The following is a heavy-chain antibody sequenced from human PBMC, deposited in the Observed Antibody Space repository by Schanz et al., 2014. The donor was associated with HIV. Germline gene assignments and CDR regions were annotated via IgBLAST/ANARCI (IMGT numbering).Heavy chain of an antibody. CDR1: GFTFNSYG. CDR3: AKPEYDSRGNSQSHFDS. V-gene: IGHV3-33*05. CDR2: ISYDGRNK. Sequence: QVQLVESGGGVVQPGRSLRLSCAASGFTFNSYGMHWVRQAPGKGLEWVSVISYDGRNKLYADSVNGRFTISRDNSKNTLYLQMTTLRTEDTAVYYCAKPEYDSRGNSQSHFDSWGQGTLVTVSS. J-gene: IGHJ4*02. D-gene: IGHD3-22*01.